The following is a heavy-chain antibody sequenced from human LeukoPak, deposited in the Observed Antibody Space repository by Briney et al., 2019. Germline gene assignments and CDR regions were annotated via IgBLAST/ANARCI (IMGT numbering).Heavy chain of an antibody. V-gene: IGHV4-59*08. D-gene: IGHD2-2*01. J-gene: IGHJ6*02. CDR1: GGSVSGYY. CDR3: ARHLGYQLRRGYYYVMDV. Sequence: SETLSLTCTVSGGSVSGYYWSWIRQPPGKGLDWIGYVYYSGSTDCNPSLKSRVTISVDTSKNQFSLKLSSVTAADTAVYYCARHLGYQLRRGYYYVMDVWGPGTTVTVSS. CDR2: VYYSGST.